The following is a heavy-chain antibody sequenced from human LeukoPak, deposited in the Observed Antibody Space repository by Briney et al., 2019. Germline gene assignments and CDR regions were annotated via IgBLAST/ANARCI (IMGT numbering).Heavy chain of an antibody. CDR3: ARDNYYYDSSGYYDY. CDR2: IIPIFGTA. V-gene: IGHV1-69*06. J-gene: IGHJ4*02. CDR1: GGTFSSYA. Sequence: SVKVSCKASGGTFSSYAISWVRQAPGQGLEWMGGIIPIFGTANYAQKFQGRVTITADKSTSTAYMELSSLRSEDTAVYYCARDNYYYDSSGYYDYWGQGTLATVSS. D-gene: IGHD3-22*01.